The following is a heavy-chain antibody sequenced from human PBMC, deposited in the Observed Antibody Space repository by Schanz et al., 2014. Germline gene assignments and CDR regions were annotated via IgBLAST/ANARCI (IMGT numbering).Heavy chain of an antibody. CDR2: ISDSGDST. Sequence: VQLVESGGGLVKPGGSLRLSCAASGLTFSDYYMSWIRQAPGKGLEWVSDISDSGDSTHYADSVKGRFTISRDNAKNSLFLQMNSLSAEDTGVYYCARGREVVAKIFDVWGQGTMVTVSS. D-gene: IGHD3-22*01. J-gene: IGHJ3*01. V-gene: IGHV3-11*04. CDR1: GLTFSDYY. CDR3: ARGREVVAKIFDV.